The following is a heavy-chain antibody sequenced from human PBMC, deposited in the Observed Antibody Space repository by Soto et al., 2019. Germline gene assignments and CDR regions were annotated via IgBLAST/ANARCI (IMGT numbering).Heavy chain of an antibody. V-gene: IGHV1-69*06. CDR2: VIPIFGTA. Sequence: QVQLVQSGAEVKKPGSSVKVSCKASGGTFSSYAISWVRQAPGQGLEWMGGVIPIFGTANYAQKFQGRVTITADKPPSTADMDLSSLRSEDTAVYYCSAGITIFGVVTIPPHFDYWGQGTLVTASS. J-gene: IGHJ4*02. CDR3: SAGITIFGVVTIPPHFDY. D-gene: IGHD3-3*01. CDR1: GGTFSSYA.